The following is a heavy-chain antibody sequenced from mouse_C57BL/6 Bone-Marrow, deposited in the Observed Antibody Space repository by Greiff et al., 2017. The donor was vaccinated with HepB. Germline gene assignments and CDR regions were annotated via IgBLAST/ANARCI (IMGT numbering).Heavy chain of an antibody. CDR2: INPNNGGT. D-gene: IGHD3-2*02. CDR3: AKKGSSGDAMDY. Sequence: EVKLQESGPELVKPGASVKIPCKASGYTFTDYNMDWVKQSHGKSLEWIGDINPNNGGTIYNQKFKGKATLTVDKSSSTAYMELRSLTSEDTAVYYCAKKGSSGDAMDYWGQGTSVTVSS. J-gene: IGHJ4*01. CDR1: GYTFTDYN. V-gene: IGHV1-18*01.